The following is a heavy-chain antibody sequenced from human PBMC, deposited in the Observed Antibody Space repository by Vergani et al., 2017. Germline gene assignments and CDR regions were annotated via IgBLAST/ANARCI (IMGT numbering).Heavy chain of an antibody. V-gene: IGHV1-69*01. J-gene: IGHJ6*03. D-gene: IGHD1-26*01. CDR2: IIPLFHIA. Sequence: QVQLVQSGAAVKKPGSSVKVSCKASGGTFSNHGINWLRRAPGQGLEWMGGIIPLFHIANYAQTFQGRVSINADESTSTVYMDLSSLKSEDTAIYYCARDLRPTVCLGFYHYMDVWGEGTTVIVSS. CDR3: ARDLRPTVCLGFYHYMDV. CDR1: GGTFSNHG.